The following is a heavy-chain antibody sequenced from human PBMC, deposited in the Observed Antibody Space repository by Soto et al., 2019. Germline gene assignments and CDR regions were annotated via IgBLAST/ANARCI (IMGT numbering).Heavy chain of an antibody. J-gene: IGHJ4*02. Sequence: SSETLSLTCAVSGGSFTSNNWWTWVRQPPGQGLEWIGEIYRTGSTNYNPSLKSRVTISLDKSENQFSLKVTSLRAEDTAVYYCVKAAAVYYFDHWGQGTLVTVSS. CDR1: GGSFTSNNW. V-gene: IGHV4-4*02. CDR3: VKAAAVYYFDH. CDR2: IYRTGST. D-gene: IGHD6-25*01.